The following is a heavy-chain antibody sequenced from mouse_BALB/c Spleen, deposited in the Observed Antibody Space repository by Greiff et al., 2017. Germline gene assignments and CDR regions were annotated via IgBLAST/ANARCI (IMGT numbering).Heavy chain of an antibody. D-gene: IGHD2-14*01. CDR2: IDPANGNT. CDR3: ARGEVRRVYAMDY. CDR1: GFNIKDTY. Sequence: EVQLQQSGAELVKPGASVKLSCTASGFNIKDTYMHWVKQRPEQGLEWIGRIDPANGNTKYDPKFQGKATITADTSSNTAYLQLSSLTSEDTAVYYCARGEVRRVYAMDYWGQGTSVTVSS. J-gene: IGHJ4*01. V-gene: IGHV14-3*02.